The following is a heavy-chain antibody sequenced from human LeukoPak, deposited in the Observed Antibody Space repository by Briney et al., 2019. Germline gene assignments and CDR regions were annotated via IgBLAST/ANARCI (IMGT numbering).Heavy chain of an antibody. D-gene: IGHD3-10*01. Sequence: ASVKVSCKASGYTFTSYDINWVRQAPGKGLEWMGSVDPEDGETIYAQKFQGRVTMTEDTSTDTVYMELSSLRSEDTAMYYCATDPNYYGSGSLDYWGQGTLVTVSS. CDR3: ATDPNYYGSGSLDY. J-gene: IGHJ4*02. V-gene: IGHV1-24*01. CDR2: VDPEDGET. CDR1: GYTFTSYD.